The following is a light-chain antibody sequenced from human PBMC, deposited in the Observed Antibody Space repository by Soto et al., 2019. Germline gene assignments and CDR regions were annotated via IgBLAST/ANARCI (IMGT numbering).Light chain of an antibody. V-gene: IGKV3-15*01. J-gene: IGKJ1*01. Sequence: EIVMTQSPATLSVSPGERATLSCRASQSVSSNLAWYQQKPGQAPRLLIYGASTRATGIPARFSGSGSGTEFTLTISSLQSEDFAVYYCQQDNNWPQTFGQGTNVEIK. CDR2: GAS. CDR3: QQDNNWPQT. CDR1: QSVSSN.